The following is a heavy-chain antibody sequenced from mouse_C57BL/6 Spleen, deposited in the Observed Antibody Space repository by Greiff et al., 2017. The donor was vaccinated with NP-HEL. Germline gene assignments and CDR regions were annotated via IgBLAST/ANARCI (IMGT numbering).Heavy chain of an antibody. V-gene: IGHV5-6*02. CDR3: ARQDPYYAMDY. Sequence: EVMLVESGGDLVKPGGSLKLSCAASGFTFSSYGMSWVRQTPDKRLEWVATISSGGSYTYYPDSVKGRFTISRDNAKNTLYLQMSSLKSEDTAMYYCARQDPYYAMDYWGQGTSVTVSS. J-gene: IGHJ4*01. CDR2: ISSGGSYT. CDR1: GFTFSSYG.